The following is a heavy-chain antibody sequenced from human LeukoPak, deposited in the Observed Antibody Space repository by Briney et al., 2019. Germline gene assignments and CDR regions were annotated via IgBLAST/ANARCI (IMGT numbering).Heavy chain of an antibody. Sequence: GGSLRLSCAASGFTFSTYTMNWVRQAPGKGLEWLSYITSSSSTIYYADSVKGRFTISRDNAKNSLYLQMNSLKFDDTAFYYCTKEGLTPFDYWGQGTLVTVSS. V-gene: IGHV3-48*01. CDR1: GFTFSTYT. D-gene: IGHD1-14*01. CDR2: ITSSSSTI. CDR3: TKEGLTPFDY. J-gene: IGHJ4*02.